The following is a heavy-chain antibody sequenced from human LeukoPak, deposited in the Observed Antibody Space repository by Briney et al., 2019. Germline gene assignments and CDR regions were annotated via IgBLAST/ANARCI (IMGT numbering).Heavy chain of an antibody. CDR1: GFTFSSYG. Sequence: GGSLRLSCAASGFTFSSYGMHWVRQAPGKGLEWVAFIRYDGSNKYYADSVKGRFTISRDNSKNTLYLQMNSLRAEDTAVYYCAKPHYCSSTSCYQRGGFDPWGQGTLVTVSS. V-gene: IGHV3-30*02. CDR2: IRYDGSNK. CDR3: AKPHYCSSTSCYQRGGFDP. D-gene: IGHD2-2*01. J-gene: IGHJ5*02.